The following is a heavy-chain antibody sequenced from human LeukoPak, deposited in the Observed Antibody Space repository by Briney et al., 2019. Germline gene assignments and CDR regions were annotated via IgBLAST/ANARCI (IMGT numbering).Heavy chain of an antibody. J-gene: IGHJ4*02. CDR1: EFSLNTRGVG. V-gene: IGHV2-5*02. D-gene: IGHD3-22*01. CDR3: AHRKNYYDSSVFDN. Sequence: SGPTLVNPTQTLTLTCTLSEFSLNTRGVGVGWIRQPPGRALEWLALIYWDDDRRYSPSLKSRLTITKDTSRNQVVLTMTNMDPVDTATYFCAHRKNYYDSSVFDNWGQGTLVTVSS. CDR2: IYWDDDR.